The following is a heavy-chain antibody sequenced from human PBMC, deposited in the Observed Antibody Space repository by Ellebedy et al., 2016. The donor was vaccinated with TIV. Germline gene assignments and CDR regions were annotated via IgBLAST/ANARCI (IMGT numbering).Heavy chain of an antibody. V-gene: IGHV3-30-3*01. CDR2: ISYDGSNK. Sequence: GESLKISXAASGFTFSSYAMHWVRQAPGKGLEWVAVISYDGSNKYYADSVKGRFTISRDNSKNTLYLQMNSLRAEDTAVYYCAKVEYSNYHSGVDYWGQGTLVTVSS. CDR1: GFTFSSYA. J-gene: IGHJ4*02. D-gene: IGHD4-11*01. CDR3: AKVEYSNYHSGVDY.